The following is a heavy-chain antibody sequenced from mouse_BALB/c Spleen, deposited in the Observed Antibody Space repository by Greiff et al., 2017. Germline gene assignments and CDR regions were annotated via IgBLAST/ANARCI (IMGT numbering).Heavy chain of an antibody. CDR3: ARLGYTGAMDY. J-gene: IGHJ4*01. Sequence: VQLQQSGAELVKPGASVKLSCKASGYTFTSYWMHWVKQRPGQGLEWIGEINPSNGRTNYNEKFKSKATLTVDKSSSTAYMQLSSLTSEDSAVYYCARLGYTGAMDYWGQGTSVTVSS. D-gene: IGHD2-2*01. V-gene: IGHV1S81*02. CDR2: INPSNGRT. CDR1: GYTFTSYW.